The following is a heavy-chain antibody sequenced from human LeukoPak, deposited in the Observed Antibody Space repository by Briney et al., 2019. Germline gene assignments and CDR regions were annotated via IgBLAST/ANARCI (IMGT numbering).Heavy chain of an antibody. J-gene: IGHJ4*02. CDR1: GGTFSSYD. CDR3: ARGWLADTTVVTPYNC. CDR2: ITPMFGTS. V-gene: IGHV1-69*13. D-gene: IGHD4-23*01. Sequence: GASVKVSCKASGGTFSSYDFSWVRQAPGQGLERMGGITPMFGTSKHAQKFQGRVTITAVESLRTVYMELSSLRSEDTAVYYCARGWLADTTVVTPYNCWGQGTLVTVSS.